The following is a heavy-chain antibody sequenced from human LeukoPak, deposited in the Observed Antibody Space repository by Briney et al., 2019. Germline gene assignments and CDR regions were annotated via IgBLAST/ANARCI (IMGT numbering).Heavy chain of an antibody. Sequence: LERVSVIYSGGSTYYADSMKGRFTLSRDNSKNTLYLQMNSLRAEDTAVYYCARLSGSYYEADYWGQGTLVTVSS. J-gene: IGHJ4*02. CDR3: ARLSGSYYEADY. CDR2: IYSGGST. V-gene: IGHV3-53*01. D-gene: IGHD1-26*01.